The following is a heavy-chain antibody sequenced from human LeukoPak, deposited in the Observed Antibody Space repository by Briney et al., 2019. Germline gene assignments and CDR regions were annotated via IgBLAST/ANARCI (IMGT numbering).Heavy chain of an antibody. J-gene: IGHJ4*02. CDR2: ISGSGDNT. CDR1: AFTFSRYA. Sequence: GGSLRLSCAASAFTFSRYAMSWVRQAPGKGLEWVSAISGSGDNTYYADSVKGRFTISRDNSKNTLYLQMNSLGAEDTALYFCAKDQGIDYGDQRHYWGRGTLVTVSS. V-gene: IGHV3-23*01. CDR3: AKDQGIDYGDQRHY. D-gene: IGHD4-17*01.